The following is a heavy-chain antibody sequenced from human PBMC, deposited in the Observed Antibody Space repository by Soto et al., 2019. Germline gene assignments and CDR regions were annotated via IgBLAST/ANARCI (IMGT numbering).Heavy chain of an antibody. CDR1: VGSISSGDYY. J-gene: IGHJ4*02. CDR3: ARGTTVTTLDY. Sequence: PSETLSLTCTLSVGSISSGDYYWSWIRQPPGKGLEWIGYIYYSGSTYYNPSLKSRVTISVDTSKNQFSLKLSSVTAADTAVYYCARGTTVTTLDYWGQGTLVTVSS. D-gene: IGHD4-17*01. CDR2: IYYSGST. V-gene: IGHV4-30-4*01.